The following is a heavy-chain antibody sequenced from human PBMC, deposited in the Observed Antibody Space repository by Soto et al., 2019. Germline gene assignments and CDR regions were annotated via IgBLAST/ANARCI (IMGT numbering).Heavy chain of an antibody. J-gene: IGHJ1*01. CDR3: TRPEVEYDIDGYFVEDFHH. D-gene: IGHD2-8*02. V-gene: IGHV3-73*01. CDR1: GFRFSGSA. CDR2: IRTTANNYAT. Sequence: EVQLVESGGGLVQPGGSLKLSCAASGFRFSGSAIHWVRRGSGKGLEWIGHIRTTANNYATAYGESLKGRFTISRDDSENTAYLQMNGLKPEDTAVYFCTRPEVEYDIDGYFVEDFHHWGQGTLVTVSS.